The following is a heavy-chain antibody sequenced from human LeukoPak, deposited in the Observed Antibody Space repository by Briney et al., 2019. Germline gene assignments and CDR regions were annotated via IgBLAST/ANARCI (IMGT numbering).Heavy chain of an antibody. CDR3: ARASTNGDYFDY. V-gene: IGHV3-21*01. CDR2: ISSSSSYI. CDR1: GFTFSSNS. J-gene: IGHJ4*02. D-gene: IGHD2-8*01. Sequence: GGSLRLSCAASGFTFSSNSMNCVRQAPGKGLEWVSSISSSSSYIYYADSVKGRFTISRDNAKNSLYLQMNSLRAEDTAVYYCARASTNGDYFDYWGQGTLVTVSS.